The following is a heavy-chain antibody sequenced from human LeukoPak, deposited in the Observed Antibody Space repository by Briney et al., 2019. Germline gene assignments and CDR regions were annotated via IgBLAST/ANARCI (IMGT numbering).Heavy chain of an antibody. CDR3: ARVFTMVRGVIMRPSDY. CDR2: ISSSSSYI. Sequence: PGRSLRLSCAASGFTFSSYAMHWVRQAPGKGLEWVSSISSSSSYIYYADSVKGRFTISRDNAKNSLYLQMNSLRAEDTAVYYCARVFTMVRGVIMRPSDYWGQGTLVTVSS. CDR1: GFTFSSYA. D-gene: IGHD3-10*01. V-gene: IGHV3-21*01. J-gene: IGHJ4*02.